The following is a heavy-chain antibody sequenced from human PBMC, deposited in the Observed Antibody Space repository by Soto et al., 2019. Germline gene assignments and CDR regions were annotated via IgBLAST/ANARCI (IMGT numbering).Heavy chain of an antibody. V-gene: IGHV1-69*12. CDR2: IIPTFGTA. CDR1: GGTFSSYA. D-gene: IGHD6-6*01. Sequence: QVQLVQSGAEVKKPGPSVKVSCKASGGTFSSYAISWVRQAPGQGLKWMGGIIPTFGTANYAQKFQGRVTITADESTSTAYMELSSLRSEDTAVYYCGVFGSGNYYYGMDVWGQGTTVTVSS. CDR3: GVFGSGNYYYGMDV. J-gene: IGHJ6*02.